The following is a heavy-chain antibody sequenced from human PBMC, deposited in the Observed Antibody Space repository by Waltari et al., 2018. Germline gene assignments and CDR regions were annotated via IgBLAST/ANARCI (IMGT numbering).Heavy chain of an antibody. CDR2: ISNSSSTI. V-gene: IGHV3-48*02. Sequence: EVQLVESGGGLVQPGGSLRLSCAASGFTFSSYSMNWVRQAPGKGLEWVSYISNSSSTIYYADSVKGRFTISRDNAKNSLYLQMNSLRDEDTAVYYCARGVYDFWSGDFPLWFDPWGQGTLVTVSS. D-gene: IGHD3-3*01. J-gene: IGHJ5*02. CDR1: GFTFSSYS. CDR3: ARGVYDFWSGDFPLWFDP.